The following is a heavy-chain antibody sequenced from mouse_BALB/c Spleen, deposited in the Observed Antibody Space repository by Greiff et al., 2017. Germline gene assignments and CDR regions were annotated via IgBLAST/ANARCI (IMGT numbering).Heavy chain of an antibody. V-gene: IGHV1-14*01. CDR1: GYTFTSYV. CDR2: INPYNDGT. J-gene: IGHJ3*01. D-gene: IGHD2-1*01. Sequence: EVKLVESGPELVKPGASVKMSCKASGYTFTSYVMHWVKQKPGQGLEWIGYINPYNDGTKYNEKFKGKATLTSDKSSSTAYMELSSLTSEDSAVYYCARERDYGNPWFAYWGQGTLVTVSA. CDR3: ARERDYGNPWFAY.